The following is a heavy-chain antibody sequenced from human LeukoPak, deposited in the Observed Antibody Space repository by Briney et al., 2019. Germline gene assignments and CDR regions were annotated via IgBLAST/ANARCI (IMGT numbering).Heavy chain of an antibody. D-gene: IGHD2-15*01. CDR1: EFTFSSFNTYS. V-gene: IGHV3-21*01. CDR2: ISSSSIYI. CDR3: ARAGGATDWRLVAQDKYYFDY. J-gene: IGHJ4*02. Sequence: PGGSLRLSCAASEFTFSSFNTYSMNWVRQAPGKGLEWVSSISSSSIYIYYADSVKGRFTISRDNAKNSLYLQMNSLRAEDTAVYYCARAGGATDWRLVAQDKYYFDYWGQGALVIVSS.